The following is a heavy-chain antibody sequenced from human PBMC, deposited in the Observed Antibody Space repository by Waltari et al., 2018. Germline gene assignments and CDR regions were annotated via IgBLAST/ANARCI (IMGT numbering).Heavy chain of an antibody. CDR1: GGSFSGYY. Sequence: QVQLQQWGAGLLKPSETLSLTCAVYGGSFSGYYLSWIRQPPGKGLEWIGEINHSGSTNYNPSLKSRVTISVDTSKNQFSLKLSSVTAADTAVYYCAREAIFGVVTFYYYYYMDVWGKGTTVTVSS. CDR3: AREAIFGVVTFYYYYYMDV. J-gene: IGHJ6*03. CDR2: INHSGST. D-gene: IGHD3-3*01. V-gene: IGHV4-34*01.